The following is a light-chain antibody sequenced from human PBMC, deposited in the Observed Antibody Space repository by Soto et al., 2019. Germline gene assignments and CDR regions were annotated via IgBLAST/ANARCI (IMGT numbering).Light chain of an antibody. Sequence: QSVLTQPPSASGTPGQRVAISCSGGNSNIGTNHVNWYQQLPGTAPNLLIYGNNQRPSAVRDRFSGSRSGTAASLAISVLQSEDEDDSYCVAWANRLNGHVVFGRGTKVTVL. CDR1: NSNIGTNH. CDR2: GNN. J-gene: IGLJ2*01. V-gene: IGLV1-44*01. CDR3: VAWANRLNGHVV.